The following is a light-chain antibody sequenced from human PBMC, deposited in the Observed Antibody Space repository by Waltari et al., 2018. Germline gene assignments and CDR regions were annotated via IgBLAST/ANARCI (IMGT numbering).Light chain of an antibody. CDR2: DVP. J-gene: IGLJ3*02. Sequence: QSALTQPRSVSGSPGQSVTISCTGISSEVGDFNFVSWYQQHPGEAPKLMIYDVPKRPSGVPDRLSGSKSGNTASLTISGLQAEDEANYYCCSYIGTHTNWVFGGGTKLTVL. CDR1: SSEVGDFNF. CDR3: CSYIGTHTNWV. V-gene: IGLV2-11*01.